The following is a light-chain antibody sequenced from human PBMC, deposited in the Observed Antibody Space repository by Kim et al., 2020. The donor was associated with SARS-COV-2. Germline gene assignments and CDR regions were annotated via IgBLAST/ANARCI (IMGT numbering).Light chain of an antibody. V-gene: IGKV3-15*01. CDR3: QQYDKWPPYT. CDR2: DAS. CDR1: QSVSSY. J-gene: IGKJ2*01. Sequence: IVMTQSPATLSGSPGERATLSCRASQSVSSYLAWYQQKPGQAPRLLIYDASTRATGIPARFSGSGSGTEFTLTISSLQSEDFAVYYCQQYDKWPPYTFGQGTKLEI.